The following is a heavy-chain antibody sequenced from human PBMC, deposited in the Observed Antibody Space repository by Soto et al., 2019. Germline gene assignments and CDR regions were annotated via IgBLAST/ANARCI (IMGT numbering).Heavy chain of an antibody. CDR1: GYTFTSYT. V-gene: IGHV1-3*01. CDR3: AREVRGVAFCDF. Sequence: QVQLVQSEAEVKKPGASVKISCKASGYTFTSYTMHWVRQAPGQRLEWMGWIYAGNGNTKYSQKFQGRVTISTDTSANTPYMELSSLTSEDTAIYYCAREVRGVAFCDFWGQGTLVTVSS. J-gene: IGHJ4*02. D-gene: IGHD3-3*02. CDR2: IYAGNGNT.